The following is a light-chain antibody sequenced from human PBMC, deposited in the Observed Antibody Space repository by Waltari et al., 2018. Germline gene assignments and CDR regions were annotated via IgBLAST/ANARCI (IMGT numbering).Light chain of an antibody. V-gene: IGKV3-20*01. Sequence: DIVLTQSPGTLSLSPGESVTLSCRASQSISSSYVAWYQQKSGRAPRRIMYHASTRATGIPDRFSGRGSVRDFTLTISGLEPEDCAVYYCQQYGSSSITFGQGTRLDIK. CDR2: HAS. CDR1: QSISSSY. J-gene: IGKJ5*01. CDR3: QQYGSSSIT.